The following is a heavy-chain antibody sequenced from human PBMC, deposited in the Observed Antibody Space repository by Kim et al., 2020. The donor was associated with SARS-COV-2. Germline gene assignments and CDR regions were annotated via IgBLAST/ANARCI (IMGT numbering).Heavy chain of an antibody. CDR2: INHSGST. D-gene: IGHD4-17*01. V-gene: IGHV4-34*01. J-gene: IGHJ4*02. CDR1: GGSFSGYY. CDR3: ARGHHGDYDNFDY. Sequence: SETLSLTCAVYGGSFSGYYWSWIRQPPGKGLEWIGEINHSGSTNYNPSLKSRVTISVDTSKNQFSLKLSSVTAADTAVYYCARGHHGDYDNFDYWGQGTLVTVAS.